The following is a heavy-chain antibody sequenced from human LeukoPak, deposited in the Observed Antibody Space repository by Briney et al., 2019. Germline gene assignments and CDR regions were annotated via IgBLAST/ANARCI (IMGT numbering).Heavy chain of an antibody. J-gene: IGHJ4*02. D-gene: IGHD3-10*01. CDR3: TGQFGELLA. Sequence: GGSLKLSCAASGFTFSDSVMHWVRQASGKGLQWVGRIRGKTNNYSTAYAASVKGRFTISRDDSKSTAYLQMNSLKTEDTAVYYCTGQFGELLAWGQGTLVTVSS. CDR1: GFTFSDSV. CDR2: IRGKTNNYST. V-gene: IGHV3-73*01.